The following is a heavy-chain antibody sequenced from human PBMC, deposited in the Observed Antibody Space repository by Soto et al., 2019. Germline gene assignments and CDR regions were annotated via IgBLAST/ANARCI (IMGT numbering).Heavy chain of an antibody. V-gene: IGHV3-33*01. CDR1: GFTFSSYG. J-gene: IGHJ3*02. CDR2: IWYDGSNK. Sequence: QVQLVESGGGVVQPGRSLRLSCAASGFTFSSYGMHWVRQAPGKGLEWVAVIWYDGSNKYYADSVKGRFTISRDNSKNTRYLQMNSLRAEDTAVYYCARDSGATLAPDAFDIWGQGTMVTVSS. D-gene: IGHD1-26*01. CDR3: ARDSGATLAPDAFDI.